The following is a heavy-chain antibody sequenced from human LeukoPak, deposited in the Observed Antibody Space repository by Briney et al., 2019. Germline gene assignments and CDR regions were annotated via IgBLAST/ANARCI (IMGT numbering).Heavy chain of an antibody. CDR3: ARVEYDFWSGYSTSFDY. Sequence: ASVKVSCKASGYTFTSYGISWVRQAPGQGLEWMGWISAYNGNTNYAQKLQGRVTMTTDTSTSTAYMELRSLRSEDTAVYYCARVEYDFWSGYSTSFDYWGQGTLVTVSS. J-gene: IGHJ4*02. V-gene: IGHV1-18*01. CDR2: ISAYNGNT. CDR1: GYTFTSYG. D-gene: IGHD3-3*01.